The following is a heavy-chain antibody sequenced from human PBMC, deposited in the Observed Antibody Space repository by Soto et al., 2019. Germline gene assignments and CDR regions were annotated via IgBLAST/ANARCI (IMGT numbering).Heavy chain of an antibody. V-gene: IGHV3-7*01. CDR2: IKQDGSEK. D-gene: IGHD2-2*01. J-gene: IGHJ6*02. Sequence: GGSLRLSCAASGFTFSSYWMSWVRQAPGKGLEWVANIKQDGSEKYYVDSVKGRFTISRDNAKYSLFLQMNSRRAEDTAVYYCARDLIQLLHGGMDVWGQGTTVTVSS. CDR1: GFTFSSYW. CDR3: ARDLIQLLHGGMDV.